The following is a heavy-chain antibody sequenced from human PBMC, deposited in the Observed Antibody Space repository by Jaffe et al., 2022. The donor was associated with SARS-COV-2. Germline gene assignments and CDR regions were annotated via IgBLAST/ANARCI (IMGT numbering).Heavy chain of an antibody. V-gene: IGHV1-18*01. CDR1: GYTFTSYG. J-gene: IGHJ5*02. CDR3: ARDPRDGVVTAIQGNWFDP. CDR2: ISAYNGNT. Sequence: QVQLVQSGAEVKKPGASVKVSCKASGYTFTSYGISWVRQAPGQGLEWMGWISAYNGNTNYAQKLQGRVTMTTDTSTSTAYMELRSLRSDDTAVYYCARDPRDGVVTAIQGNWFDPWGQGTLVTVSS. D-gene: IGHD2-21*02.